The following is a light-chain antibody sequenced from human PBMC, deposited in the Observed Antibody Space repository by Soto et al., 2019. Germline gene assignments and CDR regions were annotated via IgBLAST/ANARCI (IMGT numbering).Light chain of an antibody. CDR1: QSISNY. CDR2: AES. CDR3: QQSYSDPWT. V-gene: IGKV1-39*01. Sequence: DIQMTQSPSALSASVGDRFTITCLASQSISNYLNCYQQKTGKATNLMIYAESSLQRGVPSRFSGSGSGKDFTLTLASLQPEDFATYYCQQSYSDPWTFGQGTKVDIK. J-gene: IGKJ1*01.